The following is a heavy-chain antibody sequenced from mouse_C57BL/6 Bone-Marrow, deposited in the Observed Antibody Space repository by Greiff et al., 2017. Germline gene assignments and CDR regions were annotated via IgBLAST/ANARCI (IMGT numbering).Heavy chain of an antibody. D-gene: IGHD2-3*01. CDR3: SSFDGNYFDF. Sequence: EVKLVESGAELVRPGASVKLSCTASGFNIKDDYIHWVKQRPEQGLEWIGWIDPEIGDTEYATKFKGQATITSDTASNTPYLQLSSLTSEDTAVYYCSSFDGNYFDFWGQGTPLTVAS. CDR1: GFNIKDDY. CDR2: IDPEIGDT. J-gene: IGHJ2*01. V-gene: IGHV14-4*01.